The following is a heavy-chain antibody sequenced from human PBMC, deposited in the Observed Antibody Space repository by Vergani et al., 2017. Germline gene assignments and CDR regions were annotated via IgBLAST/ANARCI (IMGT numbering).Heavy chain of an antibody. Sequence: QVQLQESGPGLVKPSETLSLTCTVSGGSISSYYWSWIRQPPGKGLEWIGYIYYSGSTNYNPSLKSRVTISVDTSKNQFSLKLSSVTAADTAVYYCARDSRYGSGSYFYFDYWGQGTLVTVSS. D-gene: IGHD3-10*01. CDR3: ARDSRYGSGSYFYFDY. V-gene: IGHV4-59*12. CDR2: IYYSGST. CDR1: GGSISSYY. J-gene: IGHJ4*02.